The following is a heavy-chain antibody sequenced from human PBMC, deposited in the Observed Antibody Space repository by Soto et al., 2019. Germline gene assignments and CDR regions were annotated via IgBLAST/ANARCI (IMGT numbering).Heavy chain of an antibody. Sequence: ASVKVSCKASGYTFTSYGISWVRQAPGQGLEWMGWISAYNGNTNYAQKLQGRVTMTTDTSTSTAYMELRILRSDDTAVYYCARQLWSINWFDPWGQGTLVTVSS. D-gene: IGHD5-18*01. CDR2: ISAYNGNT. CDR3: ARQLWSINWFDP. CDR1: GYTFTSYG. J-gene: IGHJ5*02. V-gene: IGHV1-18*01.